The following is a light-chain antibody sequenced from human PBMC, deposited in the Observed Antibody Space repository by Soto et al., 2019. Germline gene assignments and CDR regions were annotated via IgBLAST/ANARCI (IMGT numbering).Light chain of an antibody. CDR3: CSYAGRYTWV. CDR1: SSDLGAYTY. J-gene: IGLJ3*02. Sequence: QSALTQPRSVSGSPGQPVTISCTGTSSDLGAYTYVSWYQQHPGKAPKLMIYEVSNRPSGVPDRFSGSKSGNTASLTISGLQAEDEADYYCCSYAGRYTWVFGGGTKLTVL. CDR2: EVS. V-gene: IGLV2-11*01.